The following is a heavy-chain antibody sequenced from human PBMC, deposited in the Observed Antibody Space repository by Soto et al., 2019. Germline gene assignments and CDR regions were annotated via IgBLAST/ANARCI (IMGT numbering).Heavy chain of an antibody. V-gene: IGHV3-15*07. Sequence: GGSLRLSCAASGFTFSNAWMNWVRQAPGKGLEWVGRIKSKKDGGATDYAAPVKGRFTISRDDSKITLYLQMNRLKTEDTAVYYCTTDGRVGATRSDYWGQGTLVTVSS. CDR2: IKSKKDGGAT. CDR3: TTDGRVGATRSDY. CDR1: GFTFSNAW. D-gene: IGHD1-26*01. J-gene: IGHJ4*02.